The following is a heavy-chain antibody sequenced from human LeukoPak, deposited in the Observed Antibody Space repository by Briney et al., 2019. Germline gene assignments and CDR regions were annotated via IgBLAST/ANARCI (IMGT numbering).Heavy chain of an antibody. J-gene: IGHJ4*02. CDR1: GYTFTIYA. CDR2: INTNTGNP. D-gene: IGHD3-22*01. V-gene: IGHV7-4-1*02. Sequence: ASVKVSCKASGYTFTIYAMNLVRQAPGQGLEWMGWINTNTGNPTYAQGFTGRFVFSLDTSVSTAYLQISSLKAEDTAVYYCARDKYYYDSSGYTATDYWGQGTLVTVSS. CDR3: ARDKYYYDSSGYTATDY.